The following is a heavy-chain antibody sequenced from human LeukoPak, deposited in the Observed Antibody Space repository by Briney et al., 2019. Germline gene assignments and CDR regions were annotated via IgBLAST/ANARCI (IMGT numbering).Heavy chain of an antibody. D-gene: IGHD3-10*01. V-gene: IGHV4-34*01. CDR2: INHSGST. J-gene: IGHJ4*02. CDR1: GGSLSGYY. Sequence: PSETLSLTCAVYGGSLSGYYRSWIRQPPGKGLEWIGEINHSGSTNYNPSLKSRVTISVDTSKNQFSLKLSSVTAADTAVYYCARPYYYGSGSYVGWGQGTLVTVSS. CDR3: ARPYYYGSGSYVG.